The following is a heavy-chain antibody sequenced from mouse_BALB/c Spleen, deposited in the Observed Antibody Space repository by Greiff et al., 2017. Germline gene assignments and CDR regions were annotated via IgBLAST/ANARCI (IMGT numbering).Heavy chain of an antibody. V-gene: IGHV1-61*01. Sequence: VQLQQPGAELVRPGASVKLSCKASGYTFTSYWMNWVKQRPGRGLEWIGRIDPSDSETHYNQKFKDKATLTVDKSSSTAYIQLSSLTSEDSAVYYCARLGYDYDGFAYWGQGTLVTVSA. CDR2: IDPSDSET. CDR3: ARLGYDYDGFAY. D-gene: IGHD2-4*01. J-gene: IGHJ3*01. CDR1: GYTFTSYW.